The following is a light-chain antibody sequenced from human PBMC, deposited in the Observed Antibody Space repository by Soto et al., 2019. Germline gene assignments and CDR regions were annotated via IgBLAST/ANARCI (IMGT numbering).Light chain of an antibody. CDR3: CSYAGTSRA. Sequence: QSALTQPRSVSGSPGQSVTISCTGASSDVGGYNYVSWYQQHPGKAPKLMIYDVSKRPSGVPDRFSGSKSGNTASLTISGLQTEDEADYYCCSYAGTSRAFGGGTKLTVL. CDR2: DVS. J-gene: IGLJ3*02. V-gene: IGLV2-11*01. CDR1: SSDVGGYNY.